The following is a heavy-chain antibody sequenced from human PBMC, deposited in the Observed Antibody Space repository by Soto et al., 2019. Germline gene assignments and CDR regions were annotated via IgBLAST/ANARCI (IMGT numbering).Heavy chain of an antibody. Sequence: ESLKISCKTSGYSFTSYWIGWVRQMPGKGMEWMGNIYPYDSDTRYSPSFQGQVTISADTSITTAYLQWSGLRASDTAMYFCARHLVGSTRGNFDYWGQGPLVTVSS. CDR2: IYPYDSDT. J-gene: IGHJ4*01. D-gene: IGHD2-2*01. CDR1: GYSFTSYW. V-gene: IGHV5-51*01. CDR3: ARHLVGSTRGNFDY.